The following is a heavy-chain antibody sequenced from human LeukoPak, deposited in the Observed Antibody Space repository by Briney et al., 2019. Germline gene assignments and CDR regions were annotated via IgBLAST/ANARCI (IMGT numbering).Heavy chain of an antibody. CDR3: ARQWYYYDSSGYLMGAFDI. V-gene: IGHV5-51*01. J-gene: IGHJ3*02. CDR2: IYPGDSDT. CDR1: GYSFTSYW. D-gene: IGHD3-22*01. Sequence: GESLKISCKGSGYSFTSYWIAWVRQMPGKGLEWMGIIYPGDSDTRYSPSFQGQVTISADKSISTAHLQWSSLKASDTAMYYCARQWYYYDSSGYLMGAFDIWGQGTMVTVSS.